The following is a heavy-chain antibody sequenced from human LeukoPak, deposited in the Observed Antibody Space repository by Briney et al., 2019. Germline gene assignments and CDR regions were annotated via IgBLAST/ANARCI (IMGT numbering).Heavy chain of an antibody. D-gene: IGHD4-11*01. Sequence: ASVTVSFRGSGYTFTIYVINWMRQAPGQGLEWMGWMNPNSGNTGYAQKFQGRVTMTRNTSISTAYMELSSLRSEDTAVYYCARGLYSNYLSYYYYYGMDVWGQGTTVTVSS. J-gene: IGHJ6*02. V-gene: IGHV1-8*01. CDR3: ARGLYSNYLSYYYYYGMDV. CDR1: GYTFTIYV. CDR2: MNPNSGNT.